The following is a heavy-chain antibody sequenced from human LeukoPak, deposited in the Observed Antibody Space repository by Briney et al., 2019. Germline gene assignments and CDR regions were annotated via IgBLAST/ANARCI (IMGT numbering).Heavy chain of an antibody. J-gene: IGHJ4*02. CDR1: GFTFDDYG. D-gene: IGHD3-10*01. CDR2: INWDGGST. Sequence: GGSLRLSCAASGFTFDDYGMSWVRQAPGKGLEWVSGINWDGGSTGYADSVKGRFTISRDNSKNTLYLQMNSLRAEDTAVYYCAREGWFGELFAAAPFDYWGQGTLVTVSS. CDR3: AREGWFGELFAAAPFDY. V-gene: IGHV3-20*04.